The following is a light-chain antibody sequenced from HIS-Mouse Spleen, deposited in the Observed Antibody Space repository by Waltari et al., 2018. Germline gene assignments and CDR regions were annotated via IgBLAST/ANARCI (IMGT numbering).Light chain of an antibody. Sequence: DIQMTQSPSAMSASVGDRVTITCRARQGFSNYLAWFQQKPGKVPKRLTYAASSLQSGVPSSFSGSGSGTEFTLTISSLQPEDFATYYCLQHNSYPLTFGGGTKVEIK. CDR2: AAS. CDR3: LQHNSYPLT. CDR1: QGFSNY. V-gene: IGKV1-17*03. J-gene: IGKJ4*01.